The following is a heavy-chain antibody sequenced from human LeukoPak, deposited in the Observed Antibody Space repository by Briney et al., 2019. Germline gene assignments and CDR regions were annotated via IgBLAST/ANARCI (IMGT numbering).Heavy chain of an antibody. V-gene: IGHV3-53*04. J-gene: IGHJ4*02. Sequence: GGSLRLSCAASGFTVSSNYMSWVRQAPGKGLEWVSVIYSGGSTYYADSVKGRFTISRHNSKNTLYLQMNSLRAEDTAVYYCARVYYDSSGYYYFDYWGQGTLVTVSS. CDR3: ARVYYDSSGYYYFDY. CDR2: IYSGGST. CDR1: GFTVSSNY. D-gene: IGHD3-22*01.